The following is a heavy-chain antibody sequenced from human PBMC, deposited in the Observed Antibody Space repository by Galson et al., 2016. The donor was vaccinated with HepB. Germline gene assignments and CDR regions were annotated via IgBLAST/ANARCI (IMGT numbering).Heavy chain of an antibody. Sequence: SVKVSCKASGGSFSSYAISWVRQAPGQGLEWMGGIITMFGTSNYAQKFQGRVTITADESTSTAYMELSSLRSEDTALYYCATFQWEGELLFYFDSWGQGTLVTVSS. D-gene: IGHD1-7*01. J-gene: IGHJ4*02. CDR2: IITMFGTS. CDR3: ATFQWEGELLFYFDS. V-gene: IGHV1-69*13. CDR1: GGSFSSYA.